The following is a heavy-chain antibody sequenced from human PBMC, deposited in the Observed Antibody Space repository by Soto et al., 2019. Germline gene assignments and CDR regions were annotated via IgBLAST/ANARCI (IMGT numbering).Heavy chain of an antibody. CDR3: VRYFLWGTRMPLWYSDF. CDR1: GFTFISYG. V-gene: IGHV3-30*19. J-gene: IGHJ2*01. D-gene: IGHD1-1*01. CDR2: ISYDGSNK. Sequence: RESLRLSCAASGFTFISYGMHWVLQAPGKGLEWVAVISYDGSNKYYADSVKGRFTISRDNSKNTLYLQMNSLRAEDTAVYYCVRYFLWGTRMPLWYSDFWGSST.